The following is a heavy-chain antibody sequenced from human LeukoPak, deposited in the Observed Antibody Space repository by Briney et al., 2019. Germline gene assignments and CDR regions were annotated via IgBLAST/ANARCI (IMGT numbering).Heavy chain of an antibody. J-gene: IGHJ3*02. CDR2: IKQDGSDK. V-gene: IGHV3-7*01. CDR1: GFSFSNYW. Sequence: PGGSLRLSCAASGFSFSNYWMHWVRQAPGKGLEWVANIKQDGSDKYYEDSVKGRFTISRDNAKNSLYLQMNSLRAEDTAVYYCARDRSIPSYDIFDIWGQGTLVTVSS. CDR3: ARDRSIPSYDIFDI. D-gene: IGHD3-22*01.